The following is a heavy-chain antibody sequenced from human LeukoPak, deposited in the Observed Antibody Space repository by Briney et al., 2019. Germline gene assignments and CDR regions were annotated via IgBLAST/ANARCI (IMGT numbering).Heavy chain of an antibody. Sequence: SETLSLTSTVDGGSINDHAAGWIRPPPGGGLEWIGCVHYTGSSEYNASLKSRHTISTDTSNNQLSLKVTSVTAADTGIYSCARLSRIATAGAYSYHSLDIWGQGTTASVCS. J-gene: IGHJ6*02. CDR3: ARLSRIATAGAYSYHSLDI. CDR2: VHYTGSS. V-gene: IGHV4-59*11. CDR1: GGSINDHA. D-gene: IGHD6-13*01.